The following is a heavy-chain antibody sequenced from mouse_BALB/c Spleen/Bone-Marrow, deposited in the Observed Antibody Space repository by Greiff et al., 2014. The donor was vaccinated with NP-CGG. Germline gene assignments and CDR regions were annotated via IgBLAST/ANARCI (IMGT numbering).Heavy chain of an antibody. V-gene: IGHV1-74*04. Sequence: LVESGAELVRPGASVKLSCKTSGYSFTTYWMNWVKQRPGQGLEWIGMIHPSDSETKLNQKFKDMATLTVDKSSNTAYMQLNSPTSEDSAVYYCTRGDGYGGFAYWGQGTLVTVSA. CDR2: IHPSDSET. D-gene: IGHD2-2*01. J-gene: IGHJ3*01. CDR1: GYSFTTYW. CDR3: TRGDGYGGFAY.